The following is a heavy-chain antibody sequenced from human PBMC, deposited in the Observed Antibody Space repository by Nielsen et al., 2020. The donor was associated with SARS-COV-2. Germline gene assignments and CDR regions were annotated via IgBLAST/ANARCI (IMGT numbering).Heavy chain of an antibody. CDR3: AREERVVTAFHYGMDV. CDR2: ISSSSSYT. Sequence: RGSLRLSCAASGFTFSDYYMSWIRQAPGKGLEWVSYISSSSSYTNYADSVKGRFTISRDNAKNSLYLQMNSLRAEDTAVYYCAREERVVTAFHYGMDVWGQGTTVTVSS. V-gene: IGHV3-11*05. D-gene: IGHD2-21*02. CDR1: GFTFSDYY. J-gene: IGHJ6*02.